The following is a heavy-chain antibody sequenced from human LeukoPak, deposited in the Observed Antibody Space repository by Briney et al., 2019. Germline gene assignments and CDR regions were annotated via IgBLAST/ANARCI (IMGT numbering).Heavy chain of an antibody. Sequence: PGGSLRLSCAASGFTFSSYAMSWVRQAPGKGLEWVSAISGSGGSTLYADSVKGRFTISRDNSKNTLYLQMNSLRAEDTAVYYCAKHDYVWGSYRYLYYFDYWGQGTLVTVSS. J-gene: IGHJ4*02. CDR3: AKHDYVWGSYRYLYYFDY. CDR1: GFTFSSYA. CDR2: ISGSGGST. D-gene: IGHD3-16*02. V-gene: IGHV3-23*01.